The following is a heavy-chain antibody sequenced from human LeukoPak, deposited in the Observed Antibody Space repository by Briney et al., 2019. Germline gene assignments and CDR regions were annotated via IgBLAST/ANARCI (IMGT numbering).Heavy chain of an antibody. CDR1: GFTFSSYA. CDR3: AKAGDFWSGYYNFDY. D-gene: IGHD3-3*01. CDR2: ISGSGGST. Sequence: GGSLRLSCAASGFTFSSYAMSWVRQAPGKGLEWVSAISGSGGSTNYADSVKGRFTISRDNSKNTLYLQMNSLRAEDTAVYYCAKAGDFWSGYYNFDYWGRGTLVTVSS. V-gene: IGHV3-23*01. J-gene: IGHJ4*02.